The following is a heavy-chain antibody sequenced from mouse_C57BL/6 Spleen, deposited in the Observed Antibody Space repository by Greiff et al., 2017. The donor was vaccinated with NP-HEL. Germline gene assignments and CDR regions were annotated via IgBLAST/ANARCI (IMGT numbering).Heavy chain of an antibody. CDR1: GYTFTDYN. V-gene: IGHV1-18*01. J-gene: IGHJ4*01. D-gene: IGHD4-1*01. CDR3: ARKEDWEAMDY. CDR2: INPNNGGT. Sequence: EVQLQQSGPELVKPGASVKIPCKASGYTFTDYNMDWVKQSHGKSLEWIGDINPNNGGTIYNQKFKGKATLTVDKSSSTAYMEHRSLTSEDTAVYDGARKEDWEAMDYWGQGASVTISS.